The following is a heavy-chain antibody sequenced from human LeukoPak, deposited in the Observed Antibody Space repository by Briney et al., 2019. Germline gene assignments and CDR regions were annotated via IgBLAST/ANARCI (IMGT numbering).Heavy chain of an antibody. Sequence: PGGSLRLSCAASGFTFSSYGMHWARQAPGKGLEWVAVIWYDGSNKYYADSVKGRFTISRDNSKNTLYLQMNSLRAEDTAVYYCARDSTRDSSSWFDYWGQGTLVTVSS. CDR2: IWYDGSNK. V-gene: IGHV3-33*01. CDR1: GFTFSSYG. CDR3: ARDSTRDSSSWFDY. D-gene: IGHD6-13*01. J-gene: IGHJ4*02.